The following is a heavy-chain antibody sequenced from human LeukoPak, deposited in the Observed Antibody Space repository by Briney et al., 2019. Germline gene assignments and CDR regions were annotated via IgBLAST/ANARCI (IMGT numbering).Heavy chain of an antibody. D-gene: IGHD1-26*01. CDR1: GFTVSSNY. V-gene: IGHV3-21*01. CDR2: ISSSSTYK. J-gene: IGHJ5*02. Sequence: GGSLRLSRAASGFTVSSNYMSWVRQAPGKGLEWVSSISSSSTYKYYADSLKGRFTISRDNAKNSLYLQMNSLRAEDTAVYYCAKGGHFSWFDPWGQGTLVTVSS. CDR3: AKGGHFSWFDP.